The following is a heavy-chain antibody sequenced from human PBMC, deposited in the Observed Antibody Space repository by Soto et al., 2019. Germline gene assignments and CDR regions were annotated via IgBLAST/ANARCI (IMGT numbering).Heavy chain of an antibody. J-gene: IGHJ4*02. CDR3: ARDNPDCVAGRFDY. CDR2: ISAYNGNT. CDR1: GCTFTSYG. Sequence: ASVKVSCKASGCTFTSYGISWVRQAPGQGLEWMGWISAYNGNTNYAQKLQGRVTMTTDTSTSTAYMELRSLRSDDTAVYYCARDNPDCVAGRFDYWGQGTLVTVSS. D-gene: IGHD2-21*02. V-gene: IGHV1-18*01.